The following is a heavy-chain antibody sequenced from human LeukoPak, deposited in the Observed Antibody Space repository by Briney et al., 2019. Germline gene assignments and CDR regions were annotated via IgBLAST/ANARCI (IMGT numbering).Heavy chain of an antibody. V-gene: IGHV3-64*01. Sequence: GGSLRLSCAASGFTFSSYAMHWVRQAPGEGLEYVSAISSNGGSTYYANSVKGRFTISRDNSKNTLYLQMGSRRAEDMAVYYCARVGNDPSGGADYWGKGTLVPVSS. CDR3: ARVGNDPSGGADY. CDR2: ISSNGGST. J-gene: IGHJ4*02. D-gene: IGHD2-8*01. CDR1: GFTFSSYA.